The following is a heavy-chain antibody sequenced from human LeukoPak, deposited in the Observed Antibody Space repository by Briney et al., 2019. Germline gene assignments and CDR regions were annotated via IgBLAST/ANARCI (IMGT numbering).Heavy chain of an antibody. D-gene: IGHD2-21*01. CDR1: GDSMSGKY. CDR3: GSQNCGDPSCSVAWFDP. V-gene: IGHV4-4*07. CDR2: IYPSGTT. Sequence: SETLSLTCTVSGDSMSGKYWNWIRQPAGKGLEWIGRIYPSGTTNYNPSLESRVTMSIVTSKNQFSLRLTSVTTADTAVYYCGSQNCGDPSCSVAWFDPRGQGALVTVSS. J-gene: IGHJ5*02.